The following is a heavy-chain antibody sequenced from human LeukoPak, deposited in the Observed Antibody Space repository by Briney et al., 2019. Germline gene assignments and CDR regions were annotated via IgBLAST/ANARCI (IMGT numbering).Heavy chain of an antibody. V-gene: IGHV1-2*02. Sequence: GASVTVSCKTSGYSFTGYYMHWVRQAPGQGFEWMGSIDPDSGDTKIAEKFKGRVTMTRDTSSSTAYMEVMSLRSDDTGVYYCARGMYGSGSYSAHWGQGSLVIVSS. CDR2: IDPDSGDT. CDR1: GYSFTGYY. J-gene: IGHJ1*01. CDR3: ARGMYGSGSYSAH. D-gene: IGHD3-10*01.